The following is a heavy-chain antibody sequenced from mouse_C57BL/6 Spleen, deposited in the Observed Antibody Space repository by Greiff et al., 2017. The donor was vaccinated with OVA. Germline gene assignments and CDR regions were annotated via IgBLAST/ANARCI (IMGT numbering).Heavy chain of an antibody. CDR1: GYTFTGYW. D-gene: IGHD6-5*01. J-gene: IGHJ2*01. CDR2: ILPGSGST. CDR3: ASSCPPMPEDY. Sequence: VQLQESGAELMKPGASVKLSCKATGYTFTGYWIEWVKQRPGHGLEWIGEILPGSGSTNYNEKFKGKATFTADPSSNPAYMQLSSLTSADSAIYYCASSCPPMPEDYWGKGTTLTVSS. V-gene: IGHV1-9*01.